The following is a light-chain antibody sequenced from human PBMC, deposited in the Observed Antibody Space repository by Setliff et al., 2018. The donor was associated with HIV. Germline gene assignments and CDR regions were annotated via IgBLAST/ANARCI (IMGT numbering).Light chain of an antibody. J-gene: IGLJ1*01. CDR1: SSDVGSYDF. Sequence: QSALIQPASVSGSPGQSVTVSCTGTSSDVGSYDFVSWYQQLPGKAPKLLIYDVSDLPSGVSHRFSGSKSGNTASLTISGLQSEDEADYYCASYRPNDLGVFGTGTKGTVL. CDR2: DVS. V-gene: IGLV2-14*03. CDR3: ASYRPNDLGV.